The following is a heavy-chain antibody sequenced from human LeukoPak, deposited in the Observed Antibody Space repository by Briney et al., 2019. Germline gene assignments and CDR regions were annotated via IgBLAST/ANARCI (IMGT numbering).Heavy chain of an antibody. J-gene: IGHJ5*02. CDR2: ISAYNGNT. CDR3: ARHRTPDADCSSTSCYRSGAGRWFDP. D-gene: IGHD2-2*02. V-gene: IGHV1-18*04. Sequence: ASVKVSCKASGYTFTSYGISWVRQAPGQGLEWMGWISAYNGNTNYAQKLQGRVTMTTDTSTSTAYMELRRLRSDDPAVYYCARHRTPDADCSSTSCYRSGAGRWFDPWGQGTLVTVSS. CDR1: GYTFTSYG.